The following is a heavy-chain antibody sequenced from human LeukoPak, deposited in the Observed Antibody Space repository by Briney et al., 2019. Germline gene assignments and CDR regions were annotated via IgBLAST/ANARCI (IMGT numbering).Heavy chain of an antibody. V-gene: IGHV3-48*03. Sequence: GGSLRLSCTASGFTFSNYELNWVRQAPGKGLEWVSYISTSGSTIDYADSVKGRFTISRDNAKNSLYVQMNSLRAEDTAIYYCARDSGGGTTPGESAFDIRGQGTMVSVSS. CDR3: ARDSGGGTTPGESAFDI. CDR1: GFTFSNYE. J-gene: IGHJ3*02. CDR2: ISTSGSTI. D-gene: IGHD6-19*01.